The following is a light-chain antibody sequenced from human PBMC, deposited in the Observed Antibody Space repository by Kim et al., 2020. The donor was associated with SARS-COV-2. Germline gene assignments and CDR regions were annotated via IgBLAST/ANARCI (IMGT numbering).Light chain of an antibody. CDR1: QSISNW. J-gene: IGKJ2*01. CDR3: QQYDAYPYT. V-gene: IGKV1-5*03. Sequence: DIQMTQSPSIVSASVGDRVTLTCRASQSISNWLVWYQQKPGKAPKLLISKAVTLESGVPSRFSGIGSGTEYTLTISSLQPDDFATYYCQQYDAYPYTFGQGTKVDIK. CDR2: KAV.